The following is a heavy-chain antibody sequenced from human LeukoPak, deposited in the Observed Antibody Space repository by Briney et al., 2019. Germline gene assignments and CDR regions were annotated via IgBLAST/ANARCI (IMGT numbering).Heavy chain of an antibody. D-gene: IGHD2/OR15-2a*01. CDR2: IRQDGSEK. V-gene: IGHV3-7*01. CDR1: GFTIGSYW. CDR3: ARAGYYGDDAFDL. Sequence: PGGSLRLSCAGSGFTIGSYWMSWVRQAPGKGLEWVANIRQDGSEKYYVDSVKGRLTISRDNAKNSLYLQMNSLRAEDTGIYYCARAGYYGDDAFDLWGQGTMVTLSS. J-gene: IGHJ3*01.